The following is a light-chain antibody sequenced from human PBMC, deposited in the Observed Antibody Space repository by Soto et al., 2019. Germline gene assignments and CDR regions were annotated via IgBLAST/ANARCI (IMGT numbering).Light chain of an antibody. J-gene: IGKJ2*01. V-gene: IGKV1-39*01. CDR2: AAS. Sequence: DIQMTQSPSSLSASVGDRVTITCRASQSIDSYLNWYQQKPGKAPKLLIYAASSLQSGVPSRFSGSGSGTDFTLTISSLQPEDFATYYCQQSYRVPLSFGQGTKLEIK. CDR3: QQSYRVPLS. CDR1: QSIDSY.